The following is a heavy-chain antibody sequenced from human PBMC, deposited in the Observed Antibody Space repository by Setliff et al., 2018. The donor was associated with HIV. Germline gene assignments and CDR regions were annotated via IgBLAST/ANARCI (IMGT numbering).Heavy chain of an antibody. V-gene: IGHV1-2*06. J-gene: IGHJ4*02. CDR2: INPNSGGT. CDR1: GYTFTGYY. Sequence: GASVKVSCKASGYTFTGYYMHWVRQAPGQGLEWMGRINPNSGGTNYAQKFQGRVTMTRDTSISTAYMELSRLRSDDTAVYYCARGPTRSGAVYDSDGYYLRFFDYWGQGALVTVSS. D-gene: IGHD3-22*01. CDR3: ARGPTRSGAVYDSDGYYLRFFDY.